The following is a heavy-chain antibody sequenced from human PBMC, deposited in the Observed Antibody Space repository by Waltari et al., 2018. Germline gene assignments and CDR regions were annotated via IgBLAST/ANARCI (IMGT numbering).Heavy chain of an antibody. D-gene: IGHD3-16*01. CDR3: ARHYEDDYGFDYTGYFNY. CDR1: GGSFSSYW. J-gene: IGHJ4*02. Sequence: QVQLQESGPGLVKASETLSLTCAVSGGSFSSYWWGWIRQPPGKGLEWIGSIFGSSGSTEYNPSLKSRATISRDTSKIQSSLSLSSVTAADTAVYYCARHYEDDYGFDYTGYFNYWGQGVLVTVSS. CDR2: IFGSSGST. V-gene: IGHV4-39*07.